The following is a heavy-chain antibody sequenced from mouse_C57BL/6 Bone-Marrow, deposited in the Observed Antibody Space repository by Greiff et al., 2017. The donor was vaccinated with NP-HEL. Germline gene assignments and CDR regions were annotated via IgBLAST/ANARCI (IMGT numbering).Heavy chain of an antibody. D-gene: IGHD1-1*01. J-gene: IGHJ1*03. CDR1: GFSLSTSGMG. CDR2: TYWDDDK. Sequence: QVQLKESGPGILQPSQSLSLTCSFSGFSLSTSGMGVSWIRQPSGQGLEWLVHTYWDDDKRYNPSLKSRPTIFKDTSRNQVFLKMPRVDTADTATDYCARSPDYYGSSYSWYFDVWGTGTTVTVSS. V-gene: IGHV8-12*01. CDR3: ARSPDYYGSSYSWYFDV.